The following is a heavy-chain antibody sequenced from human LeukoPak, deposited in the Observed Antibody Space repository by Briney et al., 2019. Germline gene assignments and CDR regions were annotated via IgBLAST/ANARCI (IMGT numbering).Heavy chain of an antibody. CDR1: GFTFSSYS. J-gene: IGHJ5*02. V-gene: IGHV3-21*01. CDR2: ISSSSSYI. Sequence: GGSLRLSCAASGFTFSSYSMNWVRQAPGKGLEWVSSISSSSSYIYYADSVKGRFTISRDSAKNSLYLQMNSLRAEDTAVYYCARDPGYYDFWSGYYSRTNWFDPWGQGTLVTVSS. D-gene: IGHD3-3*01. CDR3: ARDPGYYDFWSGYYSRTNWFDP.